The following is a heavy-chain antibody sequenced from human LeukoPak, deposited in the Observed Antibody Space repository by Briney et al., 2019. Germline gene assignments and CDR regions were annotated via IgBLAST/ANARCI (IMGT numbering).Heavy chain of an antibody. D-gene: IGHD3-10*01. J-gene: IGHJ3*02. CDR1: GFTFSSYA. Sequence: GGSLRLSCAASGFTFSSYAMSWVRQAPGEGLEWVSAISGSGGSTYYADSVKGRFTISRDNSKNTLYLQMNSLRAEDTAVYYCAKGGTMVRGVITDAFDIWGQGTMVTVSS. CDR3: AKGGTMVRGVITDAFDI. V-gene: IGHV3-23*01. CDR2: ISGSGGST.